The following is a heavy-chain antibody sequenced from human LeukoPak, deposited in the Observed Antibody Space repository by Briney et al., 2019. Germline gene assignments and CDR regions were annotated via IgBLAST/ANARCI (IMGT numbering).Heavy chain of an antibody. J-gene: IGHJ4*02. V-gene: IGHV3-33*01. CDR2: IWNHGRTQ. CDR1: GFTFSSHG. CDR3: ASGSGHDY. Sequence: GGSLRLSCAASGFTFSSHGINWVRQAPGKGLEWVAVIWNHGRTQYYADSVKGRFSISRDNSKNTVYLQMNSLRDEDTAVYYCASGSGHDYWGQGTLVTVSS. D-gene: IGHD2-15*01.